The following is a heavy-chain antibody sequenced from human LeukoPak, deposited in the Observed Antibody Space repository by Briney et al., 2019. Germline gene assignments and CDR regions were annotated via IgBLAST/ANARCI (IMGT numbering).Heavy chain of an antibody. D-gene: IGHD2-2*01. V-gene: IGHV3-66*01. Sequence: GGSLRLSCAASGFAVSSNYMTWVRQTAGKGLEWVSLIYGGGTTDYADSVKDRFTISRDNSKNTLYLQMNSLRVEDTAVYYCARCSTSWYVDYWGQGTLVTVSS. CDR3: ARCSTSWYVDY. J-gene: IGHJ4*02. CDR1: GFAVSSNY. CDR2: IYGGGTT.